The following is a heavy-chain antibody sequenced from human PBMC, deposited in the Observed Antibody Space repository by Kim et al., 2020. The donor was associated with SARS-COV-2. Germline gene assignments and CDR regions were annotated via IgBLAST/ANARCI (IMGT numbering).Heavy chain of an antibody. V-gene: IGHV3-64D*06. CDR2: ISSNGGST. Sequence: GGSLRLSCSASGFTFSSYAMHWVRQAPGKGLEYVSAISSNGGSTYYADSVKGRFTISRDNSKNTLYLQMSSLRAEDTAVYYCVKDRTGWGWQADIEYFQHWGQGTLVTVSS. CDR1: GFTFSSYA. J-gene: IGHJ1*01. D-gene: IGHD3-16*01. CDR3: VKDRTGWGWQADIEYFQH.